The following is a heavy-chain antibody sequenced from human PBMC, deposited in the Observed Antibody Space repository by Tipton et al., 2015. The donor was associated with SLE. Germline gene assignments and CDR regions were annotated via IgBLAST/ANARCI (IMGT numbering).Heavy chain of an antibody. CDR1: GGSFSGYY. Sequence: TLSLTCAVYGGSFSGYYWSWIRQPPGKGLEWIGEINHSGSTNYNPSLKSRVTISRDNAKNSLYLQMNSLRAEDTAVYYCARGVVVVTEEGNWFDPWGQGTLVTVSS. CDR2: INHSGST. CDR3: ARGVVVVTEEGNWFDP. V-gene: IGHV4-34*01. D-gene: IGHD2-21*02. J-gene: IGHJ5*02.